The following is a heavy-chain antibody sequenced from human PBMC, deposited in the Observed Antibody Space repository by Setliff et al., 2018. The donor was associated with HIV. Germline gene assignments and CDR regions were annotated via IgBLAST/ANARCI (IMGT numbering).Heavy chain of an antibody. J-gene: IGHJ6*04. CDR1: GYTFNGYY. CDR2: INPNSGGT. V-gene: IGHV1-2*06. CDR3: ARGWATGAESSPLDV. D-gene: IGHD6-19*01. Sequence: ASVKVSCKASGYTFNGYYMHWVRQAPGQGLEWMGRINPNSGGTKYGQKFQGRVTMTRDTSMSTAYMELNRLISDDTAVYYCARGWATGAESSPLDVWGKGTTVTVSS.